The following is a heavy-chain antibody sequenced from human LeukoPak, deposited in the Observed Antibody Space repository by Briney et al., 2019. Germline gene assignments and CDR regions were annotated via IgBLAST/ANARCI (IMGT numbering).Heavy chain of an antibody. CDR3: ARDPYSGGYSAYYYYMDV. CDR2: ITSSSTYI. V-gene: IGHV3-21*01. Sequence: GGSLRLSCAASGFTFSNYNMNWVRHAPGKGLEWVSSITSSSTYIFYADSVKGRFTISRDNAKNSLYLQMNSLRAEDTAMYYCARDPYSGGYSAYYYYMDVWGKGTTVTVSS. D-gene: IGHD1-26*01. J-gene: IGHJ6*03. CDR1: GFTFSNYN.